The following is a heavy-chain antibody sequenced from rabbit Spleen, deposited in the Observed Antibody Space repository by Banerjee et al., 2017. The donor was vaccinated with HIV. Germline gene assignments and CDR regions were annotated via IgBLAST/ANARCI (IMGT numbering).Heavy chain of an antibody. CDR1: GFSFSRYG. V-gene: IGHV1S45*01. J-gene: IGHJ6*01. Sequence: QQQLVESGGGLVQPGGSLTLTCTASGFSFSRYGVSWVRQAPGKGLEWIGYIDPIFGTTYYASWAKGRFTVSKTSSTTVTLQMTSLTAADTATYFCARDTSTSFSTYGMDLWGPGTLVTVS. CDR3: ARDTSTSFSTYGMDL. CDR2: IDPIFGTT. D-gene: IGHD1-1*01.